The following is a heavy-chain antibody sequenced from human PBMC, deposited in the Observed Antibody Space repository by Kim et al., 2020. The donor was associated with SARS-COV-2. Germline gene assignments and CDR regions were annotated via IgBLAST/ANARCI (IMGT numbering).Heavy chain of an antibody. D-gene: IGHD3-16*02. Sequence: SETLSLTCTVSGGSISSSSYYWGWIRQPPGKGLEWIGSIYYSGSTYYNPSLKSRVTISVDTSKNQFSLKLSSVTAADTAVYYCARDKSGDYVWGSYRYRTTNDAFDIWGQGTMVTVSS. CDR1: GGSISSSSYY. CDR3: ARDKSGDYVWGSYRYRTTNDAFDI. CDR2: IYYSGST. J-gene: IGHJ3*02. V-gene: IGHV4-39*07.